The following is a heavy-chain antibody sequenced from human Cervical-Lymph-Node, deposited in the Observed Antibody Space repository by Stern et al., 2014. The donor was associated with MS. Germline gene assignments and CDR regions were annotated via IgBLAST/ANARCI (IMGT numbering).Heavy chain of an antibody. J-gene: IGHJ4*02. CDR3: TASGGGPHDYYFEW. CDR1: GGTFSNYG. V-gene: IGHV1-69*01. Sequence: VQLVESGDEAKKPGSSVKVFCKPLGGTFSNYGFFWVRQAPGQGLEWMGGIIPFVGTTNSAQKFQGRVTITADESTSTVYMELRSLRSDDSAIYYCTASGGGPHDYYFEWWGQGTLVTVSS. D-gene: IGHD2-21*02. CDR2: IIPFVGTT.